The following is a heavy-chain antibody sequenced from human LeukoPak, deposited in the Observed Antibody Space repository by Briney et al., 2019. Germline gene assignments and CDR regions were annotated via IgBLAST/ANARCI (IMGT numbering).Heavy chain of an antibody. J-gene: IGHJ4*02. CDR3: AQGRLGYSYGAFDH. CDR2: ISGSGGST. D-gene: IGHD5-18*01. CDR1: GFTFSNYA. V-gene: IGHV3-23*01. Sequence: GGSLRLSCAASGFTFSNYAMSWVRQAPGKGLEWVPVISGSGGSTNFADSVKGRFTSSRDNSKNTLYLQMHSLRVEDTAVYYCAQGRLGYSYGAFDHWGQGTLVTVSS.